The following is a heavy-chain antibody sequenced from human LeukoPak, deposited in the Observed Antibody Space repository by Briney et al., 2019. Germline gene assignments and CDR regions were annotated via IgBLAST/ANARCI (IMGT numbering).Heavy chain of an antibody. Sequence: GASVKVSCKASGYTFTSYDINWVRQATGQGLEWMGWMNPNSGNTGYAQKFQGRVTMTRNTSISTAYMGLSSLRSEDTAVYYCARGPGHYYDSSGYYDAFDIWGQGTMVTVSS. CDR2: MNPNSGNT. J-gene: IGHJ3*02. CDR1: GYTFTSYD. D-gene: IGHD3-22*01. CDR3: ARGPGHYYDSSGYYDAFDI. V-gene: IGHV1-8*01.